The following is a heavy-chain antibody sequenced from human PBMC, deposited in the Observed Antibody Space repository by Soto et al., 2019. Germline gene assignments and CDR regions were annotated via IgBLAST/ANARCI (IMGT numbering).Heavy chain of an antibody. D-gene: IGHD2-15*01. CDR1: GFTFSSYA. CDR2: ISYDGSNK. V-gene: IGHV3-30-3*01. J-gene: IGHJ3*02. Sequence: QVQLVESGGGVVQPGRSLRLSCAASGFTFSSYAMHWVRQAPGKGLEWVAVISYDGSNKYYADSVKGRFTISRDNSQKTRYLQMNSLRTEDTAVYYCARDGRDGYSKYYGAFDIWGQGTMVTVSS. CDR3: ARDGRDGYSKYYGAFDI.